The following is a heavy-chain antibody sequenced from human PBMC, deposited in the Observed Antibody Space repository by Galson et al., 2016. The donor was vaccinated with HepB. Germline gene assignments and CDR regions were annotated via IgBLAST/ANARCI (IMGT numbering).Heavy chain of an antibody. Sequence: ETLSLTCSVSGGINNYHWSWIRQPPGKGLEWIGYISPSGTTNYNPSLKSRVTISIDTSKKPFSLILTSVTAADTAVYYCARTSSPYYYALDVWGQGTMLTVSS. CDR3: ARTSSPYYYALDV. D-gene: IGHD3-22*01. CDR2: ISPSGTT. V-gene: IGHV4-59*01. CDR1: GGINNYH. J-gene: IGHJ3*01.